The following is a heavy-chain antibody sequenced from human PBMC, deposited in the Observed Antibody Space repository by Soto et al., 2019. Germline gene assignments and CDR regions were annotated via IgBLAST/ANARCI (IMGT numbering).Heavy chain of an antibody. V-gene: IGHV1-69*08. CDR2: INPFLGVT. D-gene: IGHD3-16*01. Sequence: QVQLVQSGAEVKKPGSSVKVSCKSSGGTYSPYTINWVRQAPGQGLEWMGRINPFLGVTNYGLKFQARVTITADKATNTAYMELRGLRCEDTAVYYCARDWESSVSTWSFGGFWGRGTLVTVSS. CDR3: ARDWESSVSTWSFGGF. CDR1: GGTYSPYT. J-gene: IGHJ4*02.